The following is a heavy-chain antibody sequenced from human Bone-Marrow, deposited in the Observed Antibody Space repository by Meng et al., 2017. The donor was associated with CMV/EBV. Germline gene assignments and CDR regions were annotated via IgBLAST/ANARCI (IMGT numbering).Heavy chain of an antibody. Sequence: GGSLRLSCVASGFTFREYWMTWVRQAPGKGLEWVATIKHDGTEKFYAGSVKGRFTVSRDNAKNSHYLQVDSLRGEDTAVYYCVKGQWLDNWGHGTLVTVSS. CDR3: VKGQWLDN. J-gene: IGHJ4*03. V-gene: IGHV3-7*01. D-gene: IGHD6-19*01. CDR2: IKHDGTEK. CDR1: GFTFREYW.